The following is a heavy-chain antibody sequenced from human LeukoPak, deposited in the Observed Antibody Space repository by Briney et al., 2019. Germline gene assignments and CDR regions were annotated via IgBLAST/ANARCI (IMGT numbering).Heavy chain of an antibody. D-gene: IGHD2-15*01. J-gene: IGHJ4*02. CDR3: ARDRPTGASRVFVVQ. CDR2: ISSGSRYI. Sequence: GGSLRLSCTASGFIFSTYAMTWVRQAPGKGLEWVSSISSGSRYIYYADSVRGRFTISRDNTKNSLYLLMNNLRAEDTAIYYCARDRPTGASRVFVVQWGQGTPVTVSS. CDR1: GFIFSTYA. V-gene: IGHV3-21*06.